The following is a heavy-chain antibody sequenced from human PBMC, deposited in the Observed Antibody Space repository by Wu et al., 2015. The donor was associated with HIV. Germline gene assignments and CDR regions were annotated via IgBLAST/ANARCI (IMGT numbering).Heavy chain of an antibody. CDR1: GYTFNRYG. J-gene: IGHJ3*02. V-gene: IGHV1-69*13. D-gene: IGHD2-2*01. CDR3: ATTYRDQLLSHGRTTGGLLAFDI. Sequence: QVQLVQSGAEVKKPGASVKVSCKASGYTFNRYGISWVRQAPGQGLEWMGGIIPFFGIATYAQKFQGRVTITVDDSSSTAYMQLNSLRSEDTAVFYCATTYRDQLLSHGRTTGGLLAFDIWGQGTVVTVSS. CDR2: IIPFFGIA.